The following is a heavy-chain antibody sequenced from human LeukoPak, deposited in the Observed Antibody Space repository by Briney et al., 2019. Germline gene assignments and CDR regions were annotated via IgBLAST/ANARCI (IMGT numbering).Heavy chain of an antibody. V-gene: IGHV3-66*01. CDR1: GFTVSSNY. Sequence: PGGSLRLSCAASGFTVSSNYMSWVRQAPGKGLEWVSVIYSDGSTYYADSVKGRFTISRDNSKNTLYLQMNSLRAEDTAVYYCARDRNYGSPGDWSQGTLVTVSS. CDR3: ARDRNYGSPGD. D-gene: IGHD1-7*01. J-gene: IGHJ4*02. CDR2: IYSDGST.